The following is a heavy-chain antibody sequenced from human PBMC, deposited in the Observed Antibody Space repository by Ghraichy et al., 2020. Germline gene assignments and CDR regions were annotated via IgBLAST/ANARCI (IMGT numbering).Heavy chain of an antibody. D-gene: IGHD4-11*01. CDR3: ARGGTVTTRFLGSDAFDI. CDR1: GGSFSGYY. V-gene: IGHV4-34*01. Sequence: LTCAVYGGSFSGYYWSWIRQPPGKGLEWIGEINHSGSTNYNPSLKSRVTISVDTSKNQFSLKLSSVTAADTAVYYCARGGTVTTRFLGSDAFDIWGQGTMVTVSS. CDR2: INHSGST. J-gene: IGHJ3*02.